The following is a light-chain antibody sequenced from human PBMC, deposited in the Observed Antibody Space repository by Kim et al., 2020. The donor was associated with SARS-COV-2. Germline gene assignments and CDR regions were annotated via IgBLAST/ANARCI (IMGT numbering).Light chain of an antibody. V-gene: IGLV2-8*01. J-gene: IGLJ7*01. CDR1: SSYVGVYNY. CDR3: ISYAGSNRLI. CDR2: EVN. Sequence: GRSGTISSTGTSSYVGVYNYVPGHQQHPGNAPKLMIYEVNKRPSGVPDRFSGSKSGNTASLTVSGLQAEDEAQYYCISYAGSNRLIFGGGTQLTVL.